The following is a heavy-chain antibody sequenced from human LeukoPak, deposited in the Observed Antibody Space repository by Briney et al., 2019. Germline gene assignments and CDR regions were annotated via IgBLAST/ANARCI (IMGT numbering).Heavy chain of an antibody. D-gene: IGHD3-22*01. J-gene: IGHJ4*02. V-gene: IGHV1-18*01. CDR1: GYTFTSYG. CDR3: ARDAYYYDSSGYHPVDY. CDR2: ISAYNGNT. Sequence: ASVKVSRKASGYTFTSYGISWVRQAPGQGLEWMGWISAYNGNTNYAQKLQGRVTMTTDTSTSTAYMELRSLRSDDTAVYYCARDAYYYDSSGYHPVDYWGQGTLVTVSS.